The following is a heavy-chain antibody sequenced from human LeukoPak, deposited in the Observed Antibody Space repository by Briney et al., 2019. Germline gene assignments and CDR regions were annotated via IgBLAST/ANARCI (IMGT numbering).Heavy chain of an antibody. Sequence: GASVKVSCKGSGYTFTVYYMHWVRQAPGQGLEWMAWINPNSGATNYAQRFQGRVTVTRDTSISTAYMELSSLESDDTAVYYCVRDLMTTQTWDFDYWGQGTLVSVSS. CDR3: VRDLMTTQTWDFDY. V-gene: IGHV1-2*02. D-gene: IGHD3-16*01. CDR1: GYTFTVYY. CDR2: INPNSGAT. J-gene: IGHJ4*02.